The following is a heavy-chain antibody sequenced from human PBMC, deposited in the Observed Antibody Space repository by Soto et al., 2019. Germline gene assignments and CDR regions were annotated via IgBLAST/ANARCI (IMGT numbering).Heavy chain of an antibody. J-gene: IGHJ4*02. D-gene: IGHD5-18*01. V-gene: IGHV3-23*01. CDR2: ISGSGDST. CDR3: AKGIYRYGYNSFDY. CDR1: GFTFSSYA. Sequence: HPGGSLRLSCAASGFTFSSYAMSWVRQAPGKGLEWVSAISGSGDSTYDADSVKGRFTISRDNSKNTLYLQMNSLRAEDTAVYYCAKGIYRYGYNSFDYCSKGSLVPVYS.